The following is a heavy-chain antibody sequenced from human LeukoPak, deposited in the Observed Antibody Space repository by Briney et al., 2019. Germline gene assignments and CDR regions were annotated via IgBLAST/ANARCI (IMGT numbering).Heavy chain of an antibody. CDR1: GYTFTSYY. J-gene: IGHJ4*02. CDR2: INPSGGST. D-gene: IGHD3-3*01. CDR3: ATIPVADFWSGYGY. V-gene: IGHV1-46*01. Sequence: AASLKVSCKASGYTFTSYYMHWVRQAPGQGLEWMGIINPSGGSTSYAQKFQGRVTMTEDTSTDTAYMELSSLRSEDTAVYYCATIPVADFWSGYGYWGQGTLVTVSS.